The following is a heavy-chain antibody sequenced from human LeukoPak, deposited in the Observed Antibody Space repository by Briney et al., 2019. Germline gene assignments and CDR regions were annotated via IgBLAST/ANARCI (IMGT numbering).Heavy chain of an antibody. J-gene: IGHJ6*02. CDR1: VGTFISYA. CDR2: IIPILGIA. D-gene: IGHD3-10*01. CDR3: ARAARITMVRGALRYYGMDV. Sequence: SVKVSCKASVGTFISYAISWVRQAPGQGLEWMGRIIPILGIANYAQKFQGRVTITADKSTSTAYMELSSLRSEDTAVYYCARAARITMVRGALRYYGMDVWGQGTPVTVSS. V-gene: IGHV1-69*04.